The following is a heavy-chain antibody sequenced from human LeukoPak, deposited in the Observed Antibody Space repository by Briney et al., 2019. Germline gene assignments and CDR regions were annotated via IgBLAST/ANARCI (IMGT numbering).Heavy chain of an antibody. CDR2: INPNSGGT. CDR1: GYTFTGYY. V-gene: IGHV1-2*02. CDR3: ASPRLAAAGWFDP. Sequence: ASVKVSCKASGYTFTGYYMHWVRQAPGQGLEWMGWINPNSGGTNYAQKFQGRVTMTRDTPISTAYMELSRLRSDDTAVYYCASPRLAAAGWFDPWGQGTLVTVSS. J-gene: IGHJ5*02. D-gene: IGHD6-13*01.